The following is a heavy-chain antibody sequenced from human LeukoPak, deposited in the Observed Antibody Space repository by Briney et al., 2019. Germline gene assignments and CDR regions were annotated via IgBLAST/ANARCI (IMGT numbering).Heavy chain of an antibody. CDR1: GFTFSRYS. CDR3: ATRGTDYDILTGYYYYMDV. CDR2: FSTSSSYI. Sequence: GGSLRLSCAASGFTFSRYSMNWVRQAPGKGLEWVSSFSTSSSYIHYADSVKGRFTISRDNAKKSLFLQMNSLRAEDTAVYYCATRGTDYDILTGYYYYMDVWGKGTTVTISS. V-gene: IGHV3-21*04. J-gene: IGHJ6*03. D-gene: IGHD3-9*01.